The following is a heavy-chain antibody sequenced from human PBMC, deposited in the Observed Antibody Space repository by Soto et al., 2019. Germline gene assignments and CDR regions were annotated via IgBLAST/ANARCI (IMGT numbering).Heavy chain of an antibody. V-gene: IGHV3-15*01. J-gene: IGHJ4*02. CDR2: IKSKTDGGTT. CDR3: TPDRRITIFGVVIEFDY. Sequence: EVQLVESGGGLVKPGGSLRLSCAASGFTFSNAWMSWVRQAPGKGLEWVGRIKSKTDGGTTDYAAPVKGRFTISRDDSKNTLYLQMNSLKTEDTAVYYCTPDRRITIFGVVIEFDYWGQGTLVTVSS. D-gene: IGHD3-3*01. CDR1: GFTFSNAW.